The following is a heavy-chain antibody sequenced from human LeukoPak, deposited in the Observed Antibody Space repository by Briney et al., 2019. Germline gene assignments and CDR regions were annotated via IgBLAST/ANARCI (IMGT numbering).Heavy chain of an antibody. CDR2: FYYSGST. D-gene: IGHD2-2*01. CDR1: GGSINSDSYY. J-gene: IGHJ4*02. Sequence: SETLSLTCTVSGGSINSDSYYWGWIRQPPGKGLEWIGYFYYSGSTNYNPSLKSRVIISVATSKNQFSLKLSSVTAADTAVYYCARLYCSRTSRYVDYWGQGTLVTVSS. CDR3: ARLYCSRTSRYVDY. V-gene: IGHV4-61*01.